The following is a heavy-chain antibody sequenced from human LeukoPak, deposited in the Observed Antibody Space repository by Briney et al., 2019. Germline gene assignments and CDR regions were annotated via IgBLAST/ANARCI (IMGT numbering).Heavy chain of an antibody. CDR3: ARVGYSGYDLVSSFDY. Sequence: ASVKVSCKASGYTFTGYYMHWVRQAPRQGLEWMGWINPNSGGTNSALKFQGRVTMTRDTSISTTYMELSRLRSDDTAVYYCARVGYSGYDLVSSFDYWGQGTLVTVSS. V-gene: IGHV1-2*02. CDR1: GYTFTGYY. J-gene: IGHJ4*02. CDR2: INPNSGGT. D-gene: IGHD5-12*01.